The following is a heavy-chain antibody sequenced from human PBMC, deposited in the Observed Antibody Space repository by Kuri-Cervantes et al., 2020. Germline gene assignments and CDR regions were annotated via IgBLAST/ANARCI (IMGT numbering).Heavy chain of an antibody. CDR1: GYTFTFSGYG. J-gene: IGHJ6*03. D-gene: IGHD3-3*01. Sequence: ASVKVSCKASGYTFTFSGYGISWVRQAPGQGLEWMGWISAYNGNTNYAQNLQGRVTMTTDTSTSTAYMELRSLRSEDTAVYYCARGPVLRFLEWLSSYYMDVWGKGTTVTVSS. V-gene: IGHV1-18*01. CDR3: ARGPVLRFLEWLSSYYMDV. CDR2: ISAYNGNT.